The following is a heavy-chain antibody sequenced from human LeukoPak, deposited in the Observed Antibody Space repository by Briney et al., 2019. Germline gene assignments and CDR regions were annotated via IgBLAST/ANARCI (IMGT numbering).Heavy chain of an antibody. V-gene: IGHV1-69*05. D-gene: IGHD3-10*01. CDR1: EGTFSSYA. CDR3: ARRIISDY. J-gene: IGHJ4*02. CDR2: IIPIFGTA. Sequence: SVKVSCKASEGTFSSYAISWVRQAPGQGLEWMGGIIPIFGTANYAQKFQGRVTITTDESTSTAYMELSSLRSDDTAVYYCARRIISDYWGQGNLVTVSS.